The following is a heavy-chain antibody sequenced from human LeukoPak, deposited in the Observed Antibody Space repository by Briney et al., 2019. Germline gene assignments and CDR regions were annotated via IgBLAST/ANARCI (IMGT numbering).Heavy chain of an antibody. J-gene: IGHJ4*02. CDR2: ISAYNGNT. CDR1: GYTFTSYG. CDR3: ARVPPPDSYYYDSSGYYLPFDY. D-gene: IGHD3-22*01. Sequence: ASVTVSCMASGYTFTSYGISWVRQAPGQGLEWVGWISAYNGNTNYAQKLQGRVTMTTDTSTSTAYMELRSLRSDDTAVYYCARVPPPDSYYYDSSGYYLPFDYWGQGTLVTVSS. V-gene: IGHV1-18*01.